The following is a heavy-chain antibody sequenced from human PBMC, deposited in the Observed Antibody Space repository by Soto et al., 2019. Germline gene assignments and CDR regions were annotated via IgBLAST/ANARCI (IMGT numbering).Heavy chain of an antibody. CDR3: ARKGSIAAAVPNWYFDL. CDR2: IYSGGST. J-gene: IGHJ2*01. V-gene: IGHV3-53*04. CDR1: GFTVSSNY. Sequence: EVQLVESGGGLVQPGGSLRLSCAASGFTVSSNYMSWVRQAPGKGLEWVSVIYSGGSTYYADSVKGRFTISRHNSKNTLYLQMNSLRAEDTAVYYCARKGSIAAAVPNWYFDLWGRGTLVTVSS. D-gene: IGHD6-13*01.